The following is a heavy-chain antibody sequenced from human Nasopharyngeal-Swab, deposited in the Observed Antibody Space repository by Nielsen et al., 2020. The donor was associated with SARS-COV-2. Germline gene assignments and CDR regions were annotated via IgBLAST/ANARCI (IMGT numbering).Heavy chain of an antibody. CDR3: TTDYYFDY. CDR2: IGDKEHNYAT. V-gene: IGHV3-73*01. J-gene: IGHJ4*02. Sequence: GESLKISCAASGFVFSGSAMHWVRQASGKGLEWVGRIGDKEHNYATTYAEWMKGRFTISRDDSKNTAYLEMDSLKTEDTALYYCTTDYYFDYWGQGTLVTVSS. CDR1: GFVFSGSA.